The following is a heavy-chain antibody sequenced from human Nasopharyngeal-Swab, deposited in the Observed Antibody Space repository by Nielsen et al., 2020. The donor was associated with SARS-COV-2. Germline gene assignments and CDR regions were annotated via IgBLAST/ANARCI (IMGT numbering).Heavy chain of an antibody. D-gene: IGHD5-12*01. CDR3: ARDSSGYGYFDY. Sequence: VRQMPGKGLEWVSGINWNGGSTGYADSVKGRFTISRDNAKNSLYLQMNSLRAEDTAVYYCARDSSGYGYFDYWGQGTLVTVSS. CDR2: INWNGGST. J-gene: IGHJ4*02. V-gene: IGHV3-20*03.